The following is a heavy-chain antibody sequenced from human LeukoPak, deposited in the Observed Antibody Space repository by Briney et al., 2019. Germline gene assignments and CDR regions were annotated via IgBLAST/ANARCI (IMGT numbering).Heavy chain of an antibody. CDR1: GYAFTAYY. CDR3: ARGGRYNWNYALDS. V-gene: IGHV1-2*02. Sequence: ASVKVSCKASGYAFTAYYIFWVRQAPGQGLEWMGWINPNSGVANYAQKFQGRVTMTSDTSINTVYIELNSLRSDDTAVFYCARGGRYNWNYALDSWGQGTLVTVSS. J-gene: IGHJ4*02. CDR2: INPNSGVA. D-gene: IGHD1-7*01.